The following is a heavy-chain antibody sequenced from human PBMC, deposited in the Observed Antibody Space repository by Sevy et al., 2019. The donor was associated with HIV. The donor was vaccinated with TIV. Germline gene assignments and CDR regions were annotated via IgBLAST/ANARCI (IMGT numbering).Heavy chain of an antibody. CDR1: GGSISSSDYF. CDR2: IYYNAAT. J-gene: IGHJ4*02. Sequence: SETLSLTCTVSGGSISSSDYFWGWIRQPPGKGLEGVGTIYYNAATYHNPSLTSRVTISVDTSKNQFSLRMTSVTALDTAVYYCARHGAWRFYFDFWGRGALVTVSS. V-gene: IGHV4-39*01. D-gene: IGHD3-16*01. CDR3: ARHGAWRFYFDF.